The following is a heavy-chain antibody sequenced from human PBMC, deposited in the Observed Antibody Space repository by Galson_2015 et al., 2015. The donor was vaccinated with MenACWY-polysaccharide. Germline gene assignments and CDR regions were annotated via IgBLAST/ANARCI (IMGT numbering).Heavy chain of an antibody. Sequence: SLRLSCAASGFTFSSYAMSWVRQAPGKGLEWASAISGSGGSTYYADSVKGRFTISRDNSKNTLYLQMNSLRAEDTAVYYCAKRVPAAIPTGFYYYYGMDVWGQGTTVTVSS. D-gene: IGHD2-2*01. CDR3: AKRVPAAIPTGFYYYYGMDV. CDR2: ISGSGGST. V-gene: IGHV3-23*01. J-gene: IGHJ6*02. CDR1: GFTFSSYA.